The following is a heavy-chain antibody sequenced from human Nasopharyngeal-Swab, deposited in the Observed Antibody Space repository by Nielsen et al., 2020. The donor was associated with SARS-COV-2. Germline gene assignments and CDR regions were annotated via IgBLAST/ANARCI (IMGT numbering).Heavy chain of an antibody. CDR3: ARVLYSSGGWFDP. CDR1: GYTFTGYY. D-gene: IGHD6-19*01. V-gene: IGHV1-2*06. CDR2: INPNSGGT. J-gene: IGHJ5*02. Sequence: ASMKVSCKASGYTFTGYYMHWVRQAPGQGLEWMGRINPNSGGTNYAQKFQGRVTMTRDTSISTAYMELSRLRSDDTAVYYCARVLYSSGGWFDPWGQGTLVTVSS.